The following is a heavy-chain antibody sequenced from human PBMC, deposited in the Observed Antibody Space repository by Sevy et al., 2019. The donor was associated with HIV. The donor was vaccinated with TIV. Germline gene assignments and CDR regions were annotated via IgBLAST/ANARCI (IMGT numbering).Heavy chain of an antibody. J-gene: IGHJ3*02. CDR3: ARDSPISMYYYDSSAFEWNAFDI. Sequence: GGSLRLSCAGSGFSITSYWMHWVRQAPGKGLVWVSRMNEDGSVTNHADSVRGRFTISRDNAKNSLYLQMNSLRAEDTAVYYCARDSPISMYYYDSSAFEWNAFDIWGQGTMVTVSS. CDR2: MNEDGSVT. CDR1: GFSITSYW. V-gene: IGHV3-74*01. D-gene: IGHD3-22*01.